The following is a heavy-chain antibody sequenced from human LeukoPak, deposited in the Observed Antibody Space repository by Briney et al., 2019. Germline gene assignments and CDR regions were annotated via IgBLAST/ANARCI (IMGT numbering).Heavy chain of an antibody. Sequence: ASVKVSCKASGGTFSNYAISWVRQAPGQGLEWMGWISAYNGNTNYAQKLQGRVTMTTDTSTSTAYMELRSLRSDDTAMYYCARDRLSMGNWNYRSYYYYYMDVWGKGTTVTISS. CDR2: ISAYNGNT. D-gene: IGHD1-7*01. CDR1: GGTFSNYA. CDR3: ARDRLSMGNWNYRSYYYYYMDV. J-gene: IGHJ6*03. V-gene: IGHV1-18*01.